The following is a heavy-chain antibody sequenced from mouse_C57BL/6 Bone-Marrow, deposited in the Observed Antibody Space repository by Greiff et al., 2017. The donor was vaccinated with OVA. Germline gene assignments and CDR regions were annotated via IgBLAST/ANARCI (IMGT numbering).Heavy chain of an antibody. CDR3: ARDGEEFDEDY. CDR2: IDPSDSET. Sequence: QVQLQQPGAELVRPGSSVKLSCKASGYTFTSYWMHWVKQRPIQGLEWIGNIDPSDSETHYNQKFKDKATLTVDKSSSTAYMQLSSLTSEDSAVYYSARDGEEFDEDYWGQGTTLTVSP. CDR1: GYTFTSYW. V-gene: IGHV1-52*01. J-gene: IGHJ2*01. D-gene: IGHD2-3*01.